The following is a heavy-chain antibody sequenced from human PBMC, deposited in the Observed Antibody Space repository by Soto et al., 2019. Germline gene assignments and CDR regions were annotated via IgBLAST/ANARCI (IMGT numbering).Heavy chain of an antibody. CDR3: ARRSSSWYFDS. D-gene: IGHD6-13*01. V-gene: IGHV3-23*01. J-gene: IGHJ4*02. CDR2: ISGSGGST. CDR1: GFTFSSYA. Sequence: EVQLLESGGGLVQPGGSLRLSCAASGFTFSSYAMNWVRQAPGKGLEWVSVISGSGGSTYYADSVKGRFTISRDNSKNWLYLLMNSLRAEDTAVYYWARRSSSWYFDSWGQGTLVTVSS.